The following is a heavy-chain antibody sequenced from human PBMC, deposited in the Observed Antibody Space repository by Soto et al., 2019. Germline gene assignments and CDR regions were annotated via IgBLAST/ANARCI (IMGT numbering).Heavy chain of an antibody. J-gene: IGHJ6*02. CDR2: IIPIFGTA. CDR1: GGTFSSYA. V-gene: IGHV1-69*01. Sequence: QVQLVQSGAEVKKPGSSVKVSCKASGGTFSSYAISWVRQAPGQGLEWMGGIIPIFGTANYAQKFQGRVTITADETPSTAYMELSSLRSEDTAVYYCARFLTMIGRYYYGMDFWGQGPKVTVCS. D-gene: IGHD3-22*01. CDR3: ARFLTMIGRYYYGMDF.